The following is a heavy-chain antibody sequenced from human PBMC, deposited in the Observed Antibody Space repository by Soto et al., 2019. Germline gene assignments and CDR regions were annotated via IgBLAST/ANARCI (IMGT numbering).Heavy chain of an antibody. J-gene: IGHJ6*02. CDR2: INPNSGGT. CDR1: GYTFTGYY. CDR3: AREGQTDYYYYGMDV. Sequence: ASVKVSCKASGYTFTGYYMHWVRQAPGQGLEWMGWINPNSGGTNYAQKFQGRVTMTRDTSISTAYMELSRLRSDDTAVYYCAREGQTDYYYYGMDVWGQGTTVTVS. V-gene: IGHV1-2*02.